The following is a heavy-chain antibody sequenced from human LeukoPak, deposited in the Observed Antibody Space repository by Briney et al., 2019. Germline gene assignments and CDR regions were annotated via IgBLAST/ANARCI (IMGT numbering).Heavy chain of an antibody. J-gene: IGHJ4*02. CDR3: ALSIRTYYFDY. CDR2: IKQDGSEK. Sequence: GGSLRLSCAASGFTFSSYWMSWVRQAPGKGLEWVANIKQDGSEKYYVDSVKGRFTISRDNAKNSLYLQMNSLRAEDTAVYYCALSIRTYYFDYWGQGTLVTVSS. CDR1: GFTFSSYW. D-gene: IGHD2/OR15-2a*01. V-gene: IGHV3-7*01.